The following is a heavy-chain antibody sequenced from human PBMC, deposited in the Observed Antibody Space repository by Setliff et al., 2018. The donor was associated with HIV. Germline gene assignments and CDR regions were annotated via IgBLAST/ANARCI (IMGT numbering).Heavy chain of an antibody. V-gene: IGHV4-61*02. CDR3: VNPSGAMGDFDS. CDR2: IYTYGST. D-gene: IGHD3-16*01. Sequence: SETLSLTCTVSGGSITSGNYYWSWIRQPAGKGLEWIGRIYTYGSTTYNPSLKSRVTISIDTSKNQFSLRLTSVTAADTAVYYCVNPSGAMGDFDSWGQGTLVTVS. J-gene: IGHJ4*02. CDR1: GGSITSGNYY.